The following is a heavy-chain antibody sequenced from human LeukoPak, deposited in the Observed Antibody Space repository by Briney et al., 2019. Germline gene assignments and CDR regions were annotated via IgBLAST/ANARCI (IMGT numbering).Heavy chain of an antibody. CDR3: ARVRSGSYFDY. J-gene: IGHJ4*02. D-gene: IGHD1-26*01. Sequence: GGSLRLSCAASGFTFSSYAMHWARQAPGKGLEWVAVISYDGSNKYYADSVKGRFTISRDNSKNTLYLQMNSLRAEDTAVYYCARVRSGSYFDYWGQGTLVTVSS. CDR1: GFTFSSYA. V-gene: IGHV3-30*04. CDR2: ISYDGSNK.